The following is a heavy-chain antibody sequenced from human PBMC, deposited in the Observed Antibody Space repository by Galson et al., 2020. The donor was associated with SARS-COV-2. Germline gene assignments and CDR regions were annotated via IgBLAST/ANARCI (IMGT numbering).Heavy chain of an antibody. V-gene: IGHV6-1*01. CDR3: AGRVAGAGSLHI. Sequence: SQTLSLTCAISGDSVSSHSAAWHWIRQSPSRGLEWLGRTYYRSQWSTDYAVSVKSRITINPDTSKNQFSLQLNSVTPEDTAMYYCAGRVAGAGSLHIWGQGTMVIVSS. CDR2: TYYRSQWST. CDR1: GDSVSSHSAA. J-gene: IGHJ3*02. D-gene: IGHD6-13*01.